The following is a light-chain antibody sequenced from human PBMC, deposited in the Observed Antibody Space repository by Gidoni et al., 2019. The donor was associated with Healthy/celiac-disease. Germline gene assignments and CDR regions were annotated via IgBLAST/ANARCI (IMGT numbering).Light chain of an antibody. CDR3: QQYGSS. CDR2: GAS. J-gene: IGKJ2*01. V-gene: IGKV3-20*01. Sequence: EFVLTPSPGTLSLPPGERTTLSCRASQSVSSSYLAWYQQKPGQAPRLLIFGASSRATGNPDRFSGSGTGTDFTLTIGRLEPEGFAVYYCQQYGSSFGQGTKVEIK. CDR1: QSVSSSY.